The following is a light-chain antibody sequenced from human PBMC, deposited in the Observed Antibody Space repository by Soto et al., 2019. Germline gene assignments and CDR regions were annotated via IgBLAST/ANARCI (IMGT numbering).Light chain of an antibody. J-gene: IGKJ3*01. Sequence: ILLTQSPSTLSASIGDRVTITCRASQIINNWLAWYQQKPGKAPKLLIHKTSALESGVPSRFSGNGSGTEFTLTISSLQPDDVATYYCQQYKTTFGPGTKVDIK. CDR1: QIINNW. V-gene: IGKV1-5*03. CDR3: QQYKTT. CDR2: KTS.